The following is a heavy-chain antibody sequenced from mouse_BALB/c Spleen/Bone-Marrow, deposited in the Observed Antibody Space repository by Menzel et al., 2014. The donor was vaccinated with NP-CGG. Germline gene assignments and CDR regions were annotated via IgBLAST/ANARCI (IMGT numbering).Heavy chain of an antibody. J-gene: IGHJ4*01. Sequence: EVQLQQSGAELVKPGASVKLSCTASGFNIKDTYMRWVKQRPEQGLEWIGRIDPANGNTKYDPKFQGKATITADTSSNTAYLQLSSLTSEDTAVYYCAGFGITKEEGYYYAMDYWGQGTSVTVSS. CDR1: GFNIKDTY. D-gene: IGHD2-4*01. V-gene: IGHV14-3*02. CDR3: AGFGITKEEGYYYAMDY. CDR2: IDPANGNT.